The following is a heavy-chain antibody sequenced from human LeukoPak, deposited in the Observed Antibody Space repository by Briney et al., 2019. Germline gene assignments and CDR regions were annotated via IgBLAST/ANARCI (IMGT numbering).Heavy chain of an antibody. CDR1: GGTFSSYA. J-gene: IGHJ5*02. V-gene: IGHV1-69*05. CDR2: IIPIFGTA. D-gene: IGHD3-22*01. CDR3: ARDGHYDSSGYYVHWFDP. Sequence: VASVKASCKASGGTFSSYAISWVRQAPGQGLEWMGGIIPIFGTANYAQKFQGRVTITTDESTSTAYMELSSLRSEDTAVYYCARDGHYDSSGYYVHWFDPWGQGTLVTVSS.